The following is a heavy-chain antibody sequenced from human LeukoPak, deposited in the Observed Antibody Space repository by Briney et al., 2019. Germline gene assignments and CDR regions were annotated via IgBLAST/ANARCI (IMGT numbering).Heavy chain of an antibody. Sequence: GGSLRLSCAASGFTFNTFNMNWVRQAPGKGLEWVSSITSGGDYIYYADSVKGRFTISRDNAKNSLYLQMNSLRAEDTAVYYCARDSEEYSSSSGLVDYWGQGTLVTVSS. CDR3: ARDSEEYSSSSGLVDY. D-gene: IGHD6-6*01. CDR1: GFTFNTFN. V-gene: IGHV3-21*01. J-gene: IGHJ4*02. CDR2: ITSGGDYI.